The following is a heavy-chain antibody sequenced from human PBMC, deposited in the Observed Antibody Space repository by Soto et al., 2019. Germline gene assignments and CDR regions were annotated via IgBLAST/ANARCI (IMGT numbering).Heavy chain of an antibody. V-gene: IGHV3-33*01. CDR1: GFSFSNYD. CDR2: IGYDGTKR. D-gene: IGHD1-1*01. J-gene: IGHJ4*02. CDR3: ARDQLRTTLLRFDY. Sequence: QVQLAASGGGVVQPGRSLRLSCVASGFSFSNYDMDWVRQAPGKEPEWVASIGYDGTKRYYADSVKGRFTISRDNSKNTLNLQMNSLRADDTAVYYCARDQLRTTLLRFDYWGQGTPVTVSS.